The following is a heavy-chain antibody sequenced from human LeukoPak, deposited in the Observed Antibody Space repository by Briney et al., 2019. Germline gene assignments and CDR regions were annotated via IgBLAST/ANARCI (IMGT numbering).Heavy chain of an antibody. CDR3: ARGQTTCDFWSGYDY. CDR2: INHSGST. D-gene: IGHD3-3*01. V-gene: IGHV4-34*01. Sequence: SSETLSLTCAVYGGSFSGYYWSWIRQPPGKGLEWIGEINHSGSTNYNPSLKSRVTISVDTSKNQFSLKLSSVTAADTAVYYCARGQTTCDFWSGYDYWGQGTLVTVSS. CDR1: GGSFSGYY. J-gene: IGHJ4*02.